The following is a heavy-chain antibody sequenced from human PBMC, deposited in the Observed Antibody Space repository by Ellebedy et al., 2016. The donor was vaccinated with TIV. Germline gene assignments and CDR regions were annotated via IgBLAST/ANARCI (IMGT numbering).Heavy chain of an antibody. V-gene: IGHV3-33*01. CDR2: IWYDGSKE. J-gene: IGHJ4*02. D-gene: IGHD4/OR15-4a*01. CDR1: GFDFSTYG. CDR3: AGTSGDYGYDY. Sequence: PGGSLRLSCAASGFDFSTYGMHWVRQAPGKGLEWVAAIWYDGSKEFYVDFVTGRFSISRDYSRNTLYLQMNSLRDDDTAIYYCAGTSGDYGYDYWGQGTLVTVSS.